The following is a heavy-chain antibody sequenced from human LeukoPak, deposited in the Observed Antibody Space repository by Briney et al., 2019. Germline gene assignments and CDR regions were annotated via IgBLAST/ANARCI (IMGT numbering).Heavy chain of an antibody. CDR3: ARGFDGANAFDL. Sequence: GGSLRLSCVASRFIISDYWMNWVRQVPGKGLEWVANIKQDGSEKYYVDSVKGRFTISRDNAKNSVYLQMNSLRAEDTDVYYCARGFDGANAFDLWGQGTLVTVS. CDR1: RFIISDYW. CDR2: IKQDGSEK. J-gene: IGHJ3*01. V-gene: IGHV3-7*01.